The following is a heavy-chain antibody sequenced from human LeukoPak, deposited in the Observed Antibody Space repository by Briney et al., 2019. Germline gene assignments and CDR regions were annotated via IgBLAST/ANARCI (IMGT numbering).Heavy chain of an antibody. CDR3: AKVLKHNWNYVDYYYYMDV. CDR2: IDTGTSTI. Sequence: PGGSLRLSCAASGFTFSTYSMNWVRQAPGKGLEWVSYIDTGTSTIYYADSVKGRFTISKDNAKNTLYLQMNSLRAEDTAVYYYAKVLKHNWNYVDYYYYMDVWGKGTTVTVSS. D-gene: IGHD1-7*01. V-gene: IGHV3-48*01. CDR1: GFTFSTYS. J-gene: IGHJ6*03.